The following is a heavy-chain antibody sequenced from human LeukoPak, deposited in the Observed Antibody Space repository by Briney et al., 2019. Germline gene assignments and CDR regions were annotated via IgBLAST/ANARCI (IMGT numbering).Heavy chain of an antibody. J-gene: IGHJ5*01. Sequence: GGSLRLSCAASGFAFSSYAMSWVRQVPGKGLEWVSFVSGSGGSTYYAGSVKGRFTISRDNSKNTLYLQMNSLRAEDTAIYYCAKVIPGGAVAGTPWFDPWGQGTLVTVSS. V-gene: IGHV3-23*01. CDR3: AKVIPGGAVAGTPWFDP. CDR1: GFAFSSYA. D-gene: IGHD6-19*01. CDR2: VSGSGGST.